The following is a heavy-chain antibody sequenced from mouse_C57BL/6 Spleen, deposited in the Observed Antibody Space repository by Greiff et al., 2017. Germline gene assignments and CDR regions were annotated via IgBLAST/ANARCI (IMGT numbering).Heavy chain of an antibody. V-gene: IGHV14-2*01. CDR2: IDPEDGAT. CDR3: ARGGDYVSYGY. D-gene: IGHD1-1*01. CDR1: GFNFNDYY. J-gene: IGHJ2*01. Sequence: VQLKQSGAELVKPGASVTLSCTASGFNFNDYYMHWVKQRTEQGLEWIGRIDPEDGATKYAPKFQGKATITADTSANTSYMQHSSLTSDDTAVYCCARGGDYVSYGYWGQGTTLTVSS.